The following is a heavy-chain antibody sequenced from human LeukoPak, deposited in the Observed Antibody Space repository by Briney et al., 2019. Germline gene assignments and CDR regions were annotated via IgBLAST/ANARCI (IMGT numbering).Heavy chain of an antibody. J-gene: IGHJ5*02. CDR1: GGSFSGYY. V-gene: IGHV4-34*01. CDR3: ARGGVCGVDWFDP. D-gene: IGHD2-8*01. CDR2: INHSGST. Sequence: ASETLSLTCAVYGGSFSGYYWSWIRQPPGKGLEWIGEINHSGSTNYNPSLKSRVTISVDTSKNQFSLKLSSVTAADTDVYYCARGGVCGVDWFDPWGQGTLVTVSS.